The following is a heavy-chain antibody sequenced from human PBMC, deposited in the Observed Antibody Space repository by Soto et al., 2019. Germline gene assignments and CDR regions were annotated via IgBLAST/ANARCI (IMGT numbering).Heavy chain of an antibody. D-gene: IGHD6-19*01. CDR2: IYYSGST. CDR1: GGSISSGGYY. Sequence: SETLSLTCTVSGGSISSGGYYWSWIRQHPGKGLEWIGYIYYSGSTYYNPSLKSRVTISVDTSKNQFSLKLSSVTAADAAVYYCARGLGQWLEFSYYYYYMDVWGKGTTVTVSS. V-gene: IGHV4-31*03. J-gene: IGHJ6*03. CDR3: ARGLGQWLEFSYYYYYMDV.